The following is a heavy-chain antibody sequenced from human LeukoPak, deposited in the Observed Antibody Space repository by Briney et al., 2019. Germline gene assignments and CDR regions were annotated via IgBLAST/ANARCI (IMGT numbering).Heavy chain of an antibody. D-gene: IGHD4-11*01. CDR2: ISSSGSTI. CDR3: ARVVDHDYSDYYLDY. Sequence: GGSLRLSCAASGFTFSSYEMNWVRQAPGKGLEWVSYISSSGSTIYYADSVKGRFTISRDNSKNTLYLQMNSPRAEDTAVYYCARVVDHDYSDYYLDYWGQGTLVTVSS. V-gene: IGHV3-48*03. CDR1: GFTFSSYE. J-gene: IGHJ4*02.